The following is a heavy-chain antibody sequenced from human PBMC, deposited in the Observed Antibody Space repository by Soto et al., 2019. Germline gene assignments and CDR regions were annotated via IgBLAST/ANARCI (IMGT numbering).Heavy chain of an antibody. CDR2: IWYDGSQK. CDR1: GFTFNTYG. D-gene: IGHD2-8*02. Sequence: QVQLVESGGGVVQPGRSLRLSCAASGFTFNTYGMNWVRQAPGKGLEWVAVIWYDGSQKYYAASVKGRFTASRDNSKRTMYLEMNSLRVEDTAVYFCVRVDCTGNNCRPYAYYPMDVWGQGTTVTVSS. CDR3: VRVDCTGNNCRPYAYYPMDV. V-gene: IGHV3-33*01. J-gene: IGHJ6*02.